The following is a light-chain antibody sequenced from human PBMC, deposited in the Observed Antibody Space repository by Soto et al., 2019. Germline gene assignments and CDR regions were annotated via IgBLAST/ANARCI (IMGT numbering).Light chain of an antibody. CDR3: QQYNSYPWT. V-gene: IGKV1-5*03. CDR1: QSISSW. Sequence: DIQMTQSPSTVAASVGDRVTITCRASQSISSWLAWYQQKPGKAPKLLIYKASSLESGVPSRFSGSGSGTEFTLTISSLQPDDFATYHCQQYNSYPWTFGQGTKV. CDR2: KAS. J-gene: IGKJ1*01.